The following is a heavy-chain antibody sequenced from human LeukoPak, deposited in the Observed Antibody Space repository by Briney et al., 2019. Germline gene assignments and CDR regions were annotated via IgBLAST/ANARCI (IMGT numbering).Heavy chain of an antibody. J-gene: IGHJ2*01. CDR2: FHPKDADM. Sequence: ASVKVSCKVSEYTVTEVAIHWVRQTGEGLEWMGGFHPKDADMIYAQKFQGRVTMTQDTSTDTVYMELSSLRSEDTAVYYCAREIRLGYFDLWGRGTLVTVSS. V-gene: IGHV1-24*01. CDR3: AREIRLGYFDL. CDR1: EYTVTEVA.